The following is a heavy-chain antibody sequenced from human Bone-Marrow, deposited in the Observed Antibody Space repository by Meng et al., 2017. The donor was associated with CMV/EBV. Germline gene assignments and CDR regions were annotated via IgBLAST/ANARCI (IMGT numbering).Heavy chain of an antibody. CDR3: ARYGLRGFFDY. CDR1: GYTFTSYG. CDR2: MNPNSGNA. J-gene: IGHJ4*02. D-gene: IGHD3-10*01. Sequence: ASVKVSCKASGYTFTSYGISWVRQAPGQGLEWMGWMNPNSGNAGYAQKFQGRVTMTRNTSINTAYMELSSLRSEDTAIYYCARYGLRGFFDYWGQGTLVTVSS. V-gene: IGHV1-8*02.